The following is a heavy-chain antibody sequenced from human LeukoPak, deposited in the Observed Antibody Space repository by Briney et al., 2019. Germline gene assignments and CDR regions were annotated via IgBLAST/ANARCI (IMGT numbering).Heavy chain of an antibody. D-gene: IGHD6-19*01. Sequence: PSETLSLTCAVYCGSFSGYYWSWIRQPPGKGLEWIGEINHSGSTNYNPSHKSRVTISVDTSKNQFSLKLSSVTAADTAVYYCARAWYSSGWYYDYWGQGTLVTVSS. CDR2: INHSGST. J-gene: IGHJ4*02. CDR3: ARAWYSSGWYYDY. V-gene: IGHV4-34*01. CDR1: CGSFSGYY.